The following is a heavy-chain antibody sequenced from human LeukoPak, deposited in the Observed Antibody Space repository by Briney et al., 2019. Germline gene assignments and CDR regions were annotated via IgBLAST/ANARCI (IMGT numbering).Heavy chain of an antibody. CDR3: ARLRYYGMDV. J-gene: IGHJ6*02. CDR2: IKTDGSTT. Sequence: GGSLRLSCAASGFTFSSYWMHWVRQAPGKGLVWVSRIKTDGSTTYYADSVKGRFTVSRDNAKNTVFLQMNSLRAEDTAVYYCARLRYYGMDVWGQGTTVTVSS. V-gene: IGHV3-74*01. CDR1: GFTFSSYW.